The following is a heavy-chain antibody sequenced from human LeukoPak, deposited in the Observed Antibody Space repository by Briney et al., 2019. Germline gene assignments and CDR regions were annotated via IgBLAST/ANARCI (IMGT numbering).Heavy chain of an antibody. J-gene: IGHJ3*02. CDR1: GYTFTAYY. CDR3: AKSARGVRATGAFDI. D-gene: IGHD7-27*01. V-gene: IGHV1-2*02. Sequence: ASVKVSCKASGYTFTAYYMHWVRQAPGRGPEWMGWINPNSGGTNYAQKFEGRVTMTRDTSINTAYMELSGLRSDDTAVYYCAKSARGVRATGAFDIWGQGTMVTVSS. CDR2: INPNSGGT.